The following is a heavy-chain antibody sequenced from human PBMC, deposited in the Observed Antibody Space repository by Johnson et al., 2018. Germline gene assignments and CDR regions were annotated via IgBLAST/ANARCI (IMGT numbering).Heavy chain of an antibody. CDR1: GGTFSSYA. CDR2: IIPIFGTA. Sequence: QVQLVQSGAEVKKPGSSVKVSCKASGGTFSSYAISWVRQAPGQGLEWMGGIIPIFGTANYAQKFQGRVTITADESTSTAYMELSSLRSGDTAVYYSARDERNQDAFDIWGQGTMVTVSS. J-gene: IGHJ3*02. CDR3: ARDERNQDAFDI. V-gene: IGHV1-69*01. D-gene: IGHD1-14*01.